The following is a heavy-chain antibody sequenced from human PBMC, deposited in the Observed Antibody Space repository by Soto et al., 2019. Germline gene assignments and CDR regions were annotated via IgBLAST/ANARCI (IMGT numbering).Heavy chain of an antibody. J-gene: IGHJ2*01. D-gene: IGHD5-12*01. CDR2: MNPNSGNT. CDR1: GYSFTSYV. Sequence: QVQLVQSGAEVKKPWASVKVSCKASGYSFTSYVINWVREATGQGVEWMGWMNPNSGNTGYAQKFQGRVTMTRNTSISTAYMELSSLRSEDTAVYYCARGEMATITGSWYFDLWGRGTLVTVSS. CDR3: ARGEMATITGSWYFDL. V-gene: IGHV1-8*01.